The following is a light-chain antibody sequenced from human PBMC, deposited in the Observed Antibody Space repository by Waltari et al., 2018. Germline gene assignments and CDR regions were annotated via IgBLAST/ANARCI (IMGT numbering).Light chain of an antibody. V-gene: IGKV3-11*01. CDR2: DAS. CDR3: QQRSKWPPVT. Sequence: EIVLTQSPATLSLSPGERATLSCRASQSISTFLAWYQQKPGLAPRLLIYDASSRATGIPARFSGSGSVTDFTLTISSLEPEDFAVYYCQQRSKWPPVTFGGGAKVEIK. J-gene: IGKJ4*01. CDR1: QSISTF.